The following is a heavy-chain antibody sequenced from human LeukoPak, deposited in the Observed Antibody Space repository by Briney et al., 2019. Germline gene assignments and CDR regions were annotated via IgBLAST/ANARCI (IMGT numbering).Heavy chain of an antibody. Sequence: SGGSLRLSCAASGFTFGDYAMSWVRQAPGKGLEWVGFIRSKTYGGTTEYAASVKGRFTISRDDSKRIAFLQMNSLKTEDTAVYYCARPLGTLILAVIDYWGQGTLVTVSS. D-gene: IGHD3-22*01. CDR2: IRSKTYGGTT. CDR3: ARPLGTLILAVIDY. V-gene: IGHV3-49*04. CDR1: GFTFGDYA. J-gene: IGHJ4*02.